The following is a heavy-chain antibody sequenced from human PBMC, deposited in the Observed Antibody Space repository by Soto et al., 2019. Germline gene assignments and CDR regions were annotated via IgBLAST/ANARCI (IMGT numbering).Heavy chain of an antibody. Sequence: EVQMLESGGDLVQPGGSLRLSYAASGFTFSSYAMSWVSQAPGKGLEWVSDISGGGDNTYYADSVRGRFTISRYNSKNTLYLQINSLRAEDTAKYYCAKDRLSSGSGVRFDPWGQGTLVLVSS. CDR1: GFTFSSYA. CDR3: AKDRLSSGSGVRFDP. V-gene: IGHV3-23*01. CDR2: ISGGGDNT. J-gene: IGHJ5*02. D-gene: IGHD6-19*01.